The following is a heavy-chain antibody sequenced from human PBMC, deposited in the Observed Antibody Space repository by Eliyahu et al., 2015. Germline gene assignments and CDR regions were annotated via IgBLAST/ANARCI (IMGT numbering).Heavy chain of an antibody. CDR3: ARGPETKSAYYYNY. Sequence: QVQLVQSGAEVKKPGSSVXVSCXASXGTFSSYSIDWVRQAPGQGPEWMGGXIPIFGTANYAQKLQGRVTITADESTSTAYMELSSLRSEDTAVYYCARGPETKSAYYYNYWGQGTLVTVSS. D-gene: IGHD3-22*01. CDR2: XIPIFGTA. V-gene: IGHV1-69*01. J-gene: IGHJ4*02. CDR1: XGTFSSYS.